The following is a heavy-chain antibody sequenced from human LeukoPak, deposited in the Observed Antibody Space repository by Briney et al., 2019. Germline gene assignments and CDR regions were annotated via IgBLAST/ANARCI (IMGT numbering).Heavy chain of an antibody. V-gene: IGHV3-15*07. D-gene: IGHD3-22*01. CDR3: TTDSGYYDSSGYYQQ. CDR2: IKSKTDGGTT. Sequence: GGSLRLSCVASGFTFSSYAMNWVRQAPGKGLEWVGRIKSKTDGGTTDYAAPVKGRFTISRDDSKNTLYLQMNSLKTEDTAVYYCTTDSGYYDSSGYYQQWGQGTLVTVSS. CDR1: GFTFSSYA. J-gene: IGHJ4*02.